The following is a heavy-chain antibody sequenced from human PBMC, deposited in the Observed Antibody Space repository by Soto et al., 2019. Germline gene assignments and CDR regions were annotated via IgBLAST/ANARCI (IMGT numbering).Heavy chain of an antibody. CDR1: GGPISSSSYY. Sequence: PSETLSLTCTVSGGPISSSSYYWGWIRQPPGKGLEWIGSIYYSGSTYYNPSLKSRVTISVDTSKNQFSLKLSSVTAADTAVYYCATLRFLEWLLSYYFDYWGQGTLVTVSS. CDR3: ATLRFLEWLLSYYFDY. D-gene: IGHD3-3*01. V-gene: IGHV4-39*01. J-gene: IGHJ4*02. CDR2: IYYSGST.